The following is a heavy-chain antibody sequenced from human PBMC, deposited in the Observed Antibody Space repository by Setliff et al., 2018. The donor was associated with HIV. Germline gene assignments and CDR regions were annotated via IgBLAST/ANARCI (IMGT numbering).Heavy chain of an antibody. D-gene: IGHD4-17*01. V-gene: IGHV1-18*01. J-gene: IGHJ4*02. CDR3: ARESYDYGDYVGSSSFDY. Sequence: ASVKVSCKASGYTFTNYGITWVRQAPGHGLEWMGWLASYNDDANYAQNLQGRVTMTRNTSISTAYMELSSLRAEDTAVYYCARESYDYGDYVGSSSFDYWGQGTLVTVSS. CDR1: GYTFTNYG. CDR2: LASYNDDA.